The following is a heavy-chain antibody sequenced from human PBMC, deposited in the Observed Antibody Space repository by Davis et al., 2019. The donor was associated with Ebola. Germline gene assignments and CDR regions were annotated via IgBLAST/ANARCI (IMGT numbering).Heavy chain of an antibody. V-gene: IGHV3-74*01. CDR1: GFTFSNYW. Sequence: GESLKISCAASGFTFSNYWMHWVRQAPGKGLVWVSRINSEGSSTTYVDSVKGRFTISRDNAKNTLYLQMNNLRAEDTAVYYCVKGGRYVGDYWGQGTLVTVSS. J-gene: IGHJ4*02. D-gene: IGHD3-16*01. CDR2: INSEGSST. CDR3: VKGGRYVGDY.